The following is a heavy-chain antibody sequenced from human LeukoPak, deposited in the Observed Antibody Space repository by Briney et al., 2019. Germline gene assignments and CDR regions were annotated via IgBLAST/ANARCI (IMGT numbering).Heavy chain of an antibody. Sequence: PSETLSLTCAVYGGSFSGYYWSWIRQPPGKGLEWIGYIYYSGSTYYNPSLKSRVTISVDTSKNQFSLKLSSVTAADTAVYYCARVITIFGVVISPTSYYGMDVWGQGTTVTVSS. CDR3: ARVITIFGVVISPTSYYGMDV. V-gene: IGHV4-34*09. D-gene: IGHD3-3*01. J-gene: IGHJ6*02. CDR1: GGSFSGYY. CDR2: IYYSGST.